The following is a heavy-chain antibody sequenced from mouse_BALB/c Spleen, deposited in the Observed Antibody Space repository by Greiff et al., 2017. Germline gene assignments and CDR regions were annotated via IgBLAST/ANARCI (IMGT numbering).Heavy chain of an antibody. J-gene: IGHJ3*01. CDR2: SRNNANDYTT. V-gene: IGHV7-1*02. CDR1: GFTFSDFY. CDR3: ASDEEGYGGFAY. Sequence: EVKVVESGGGLVQPGGSLRLSCATSGFTFSDFYMAWVRQPPGKRLEWIAASRNNANDYTTEYSASVKGRFIVSSDTSQSILYLQMNALRAEATAIYCCASDEEGYGGFAYWGQGTLVTVSA. D-gene: IGHD2-2*01.